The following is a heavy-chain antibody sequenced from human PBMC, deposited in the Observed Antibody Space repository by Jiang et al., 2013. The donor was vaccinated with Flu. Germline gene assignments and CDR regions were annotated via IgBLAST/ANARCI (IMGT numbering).Heavy chain of an antibody. CDR2: IVVGSGNT. V-gene: IGHV1-58*01. Sequence: FTSYGLSWVRQARGQRLEWIGWIVVGSGNTNYAQKFQERVTITRDMSTSTAYMGLSSLRSEDTAVYYCAADLRYSSSWYLVLGESWGQGTMVTVSS. CDR3: AADLRYSSSWYLVLGES. D-gene: IGHD6-13*01. J-gene: IGHJ3*01. CDR1: FTSYG.